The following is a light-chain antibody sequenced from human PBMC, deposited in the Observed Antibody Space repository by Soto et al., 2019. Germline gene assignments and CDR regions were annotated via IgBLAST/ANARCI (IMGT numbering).Light chain of an antibody. CDR2: NNH. Sequence: QSVLTQPPSASGSPGQRVTISCSGTSTNIGNNAVNWYQQLPGTAPKLLIYNNHQRPSGVPDLFSGSKPGTSASLAISGLQSDDAADYYCAVWDDRLNGYVFGTGTKVTVL. V-gene: IGLV1-44*01. J-gene: IGLJ1*01. CDR3: AVWDDRLNGYV. CDR1: STNIGNNA.